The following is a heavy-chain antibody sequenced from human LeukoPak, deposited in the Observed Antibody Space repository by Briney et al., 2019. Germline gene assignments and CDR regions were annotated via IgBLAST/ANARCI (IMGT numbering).Heavy chain of an antibody. CDR3: ARQYGDYVVGYFVY. CDR1: GFTFSSYG. Sequence: GRSLRLSCAASGFTFSSYGMHWVRQAPGKGLEWVAVISYDGSNKYYADSVKGRFTISRDNSKNTLYLQMNSLRAEDTAVYYCARQYGDYVVGYFVYWGQGTLVTVSS. D-gene: IGHD4-17*01. J-gene: IGHJ4*02. V-gene: IGHV3-30*03. CDR2: ISYDGSNK.